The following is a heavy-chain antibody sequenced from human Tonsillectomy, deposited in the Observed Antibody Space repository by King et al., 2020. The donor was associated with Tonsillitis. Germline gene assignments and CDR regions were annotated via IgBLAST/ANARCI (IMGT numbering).Heavy chain of an antibody. V-gene: IGHV1-8*01. CDR1: GYTFTSYD. CDR3: ARGGGRVIDY. Sequence: VQLVESGAEVKKPGASVKVSCKASGYTFTSYDINWVRQATGHGLEWMGWMNTDSGDTGYAQKFQGRVTMTRNTSISTAYMELSNLKSADTAVYYCARGGGRVIDYWGQGTLVTVSS. CDR2: MNTDSGDT. D-gene: IGHD1-26*01. J-gene: IGHJ4*02.